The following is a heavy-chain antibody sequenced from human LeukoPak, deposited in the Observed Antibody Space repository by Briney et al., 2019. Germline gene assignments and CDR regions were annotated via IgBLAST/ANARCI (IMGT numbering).Heavy chain of an antibody. V-gene: IGHV3-48*01. CDR3: ARDSGRGGSCDY. J-gene: IGHJ4*02. CDR2: IDGGSSAI. Sequence: GGSLRLSCAASGFTFSSYSKKWVRQAPGKGLEWVSHIDGGSSAIYYADSVKGRFTISRDNARNSLYLQMNSLRGEDTGVYYCARDSGRGGSCDYWGQGTLVTVSS. D-gene: IGHD2-15*01. CDR1: GFTFSSYS.